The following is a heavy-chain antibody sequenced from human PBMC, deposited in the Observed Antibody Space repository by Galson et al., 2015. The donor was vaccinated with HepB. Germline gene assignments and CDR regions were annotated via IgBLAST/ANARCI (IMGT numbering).Heavy chain of an antibody. Sequence: ETLSLTCTVTGDSISTYYWSWFRQAPGQGLEWIAYTHYSGKTRYNPSLQGRVTTSLDTFNDQFLLSLTSVTAADTAIYHCARHGHCGIVDCYPLDSWGQGILVTVSS. CDR2: THYSGKT. CDR1: GDSISTYY. J-gene: IGHJ4*02. CDR3: ARHGHCGIVDCYPLDS. V-gene: IGHV4-59*08. D-gene: IGHD2-21*02.